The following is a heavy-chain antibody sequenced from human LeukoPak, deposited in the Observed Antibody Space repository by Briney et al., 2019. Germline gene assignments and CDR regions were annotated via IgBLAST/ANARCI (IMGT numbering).Heavy chain of an antibody. CDR2: INAGNGDT. Sequence: ASVKVSCKASRYTFSNDAMHWVRQAPGERLEWMGWINAGNGDTKYSQNFQGRVTITRDTSAGTTYMELSSLRTEDTAVYYYARDPGSRSYWSNSGMDVWGQGTTVTVSS. V-gene: IGHV1-3*01. CDR1: RYTFSNDA. J-gene: IGHJ6*02. CDR3: ARDPGSRSYWSNSGMDV. D-gene: IGHD3-10*01.